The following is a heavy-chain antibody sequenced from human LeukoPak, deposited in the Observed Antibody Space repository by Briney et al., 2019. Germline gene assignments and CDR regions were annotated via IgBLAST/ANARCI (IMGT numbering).Heavy chain of an antibody. CDR2: IYSGGST. CDR3: AGIAAAGTEREYYYYGMDV. D-gene: IGHD6-13*01. V-gene: IGHV3-53*01. Sequence: GGSLRLSCAASGFTVSSNYMSWVRQAPGKGLEWVSVIYSGGSTYYADSVKGRFTISRDNSKNTLYLQMNSLRAEDTAVYYCAGIAAAGTEREYYYYGMDVWGKGTTVTVSS. J-gene: IGHJ6*04. CDR1: GFTVSSNY.